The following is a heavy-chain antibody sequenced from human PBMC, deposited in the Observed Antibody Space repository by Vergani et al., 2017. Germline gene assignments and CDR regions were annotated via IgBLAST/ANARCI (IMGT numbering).Heavy chain of an antibody. V-gene: IGHV4-39*07. D-gene: IGHD3-22*01. CDR1: GGSISSSSYY. CDR2: IYYSGST. Sequence: QVQLQESGPGLVQPSQTLSLTCTVSGGSISSSSYYWGWIRQPPGKGLEWIGSIYYSGSTYYNPSLKSRVTISVDTSKNQFSLKLSSVTAADTAVYYCARVAYYYDSSGYRYYFDYWGQGTLVTVSS. CDR3: ARVAYYYDSSGYRYYFDY. J-gene: IGHJ4*02.